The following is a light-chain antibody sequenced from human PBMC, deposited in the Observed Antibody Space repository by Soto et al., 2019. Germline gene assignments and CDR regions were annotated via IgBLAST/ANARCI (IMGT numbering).Light chain of an antibody. Sequence: ETVSTQSPATSSVSPGASATLSCRASQSLISNLAWYQQKPGQAPRLLLYDASTRATDIPATFSGSGSGTEFTLTISGLQPQDFAVYYCQQHNNWPTITFGQGTKLDIK. CDR1: QSLISN. J-gene: IGKJ5*01. CDR2: DAS. V-gene: IGKV3D-15*01. CDR3: QQHNNWPTIT.